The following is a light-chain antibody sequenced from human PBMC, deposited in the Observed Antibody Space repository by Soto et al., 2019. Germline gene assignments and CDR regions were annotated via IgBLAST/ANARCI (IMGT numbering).Light chain of an antibody. J-gene: IGKJ2*01. CDR1: QSVSSN. CDR2: GAS. CDR3: QQYKTWPPYT. Sequence: EIVMTQSPANLSVSPGERATLSCRASQSVSSNLAWYQQKPGQGPRLLIYGASTRATSIPARFSGSGSGTEFPLTINSLQSEDFAVYYCQQYKTWPPYTFGQGTKLEIK. V-gene: IGKV3-15*01.